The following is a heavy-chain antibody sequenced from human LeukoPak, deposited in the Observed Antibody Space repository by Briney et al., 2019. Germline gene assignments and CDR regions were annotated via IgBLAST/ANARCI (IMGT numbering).Heavy chain of an antibody. CDR1: GGTFSSYA. V-gene: IGHV1-69*05. D-gene: IGHD5-18*01. J-gene: IGHJ3*02. CDR3: GREVDTGRGYAFDI. CDR2: IIPIFGTA. Sequence: ASVKVSCKASGGTFSSYAISWVRQAPGQGLEWMGGIIPIFGTANYAQKFQGRVTITTDESTSTAYMELSSLRSEDTAVYYCGREVDTGRGYAFDIWGLGTMVNVSS.